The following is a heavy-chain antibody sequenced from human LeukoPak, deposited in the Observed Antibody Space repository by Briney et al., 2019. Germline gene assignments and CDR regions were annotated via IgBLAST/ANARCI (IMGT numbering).Heavy chain of an antibody. CDR2: ISGSGGST. CDR1: GFTFSSYG. Sequence: PGGSLRLSCAASGFTFSSYGMSWVRQAPGKGLEWVSAISGSGGSTYYADSVKGRFTISRDNAKNSLYLQMNGLRAEDTAAYYCMRGATDTTRWFDPWGQGTLVTVSS. J-gene: IGHJ5*02. V-gene: IGHV3-23*01. CDR3: MRGATDTTRWFDP. D-gene: IGHD1-7*01.